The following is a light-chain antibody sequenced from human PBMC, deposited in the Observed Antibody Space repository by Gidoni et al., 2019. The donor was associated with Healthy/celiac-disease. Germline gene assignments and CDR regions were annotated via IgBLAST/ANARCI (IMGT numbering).Light chain of an antibody. J-gene: IGKJ3*01. CDR1: QSISGY. CDR2: AAS. V-gene: IGKV1-39*01. Sequence: VQMTQSPPFLSASVGDRVTITCRASQSISGYLYWYQLKSGKAPQLLSYAASTLRHGVPSRFSGSGSGTDFTLTISSLQPNDFASYYCQLSYNILTFGPGTKVDMK. CDR3: QLSYNILT.